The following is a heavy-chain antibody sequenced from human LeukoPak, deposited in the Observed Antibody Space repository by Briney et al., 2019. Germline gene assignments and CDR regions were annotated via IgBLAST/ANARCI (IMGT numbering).Heavy chain of an antibody. CDR3: AREGPSSSGPHY. J-gene: IGHJ4*02. CDR2: MYTSGST. CDR1: GGSISSGSYY. D-gene: IGHD3-22*01. V-gene: IGHV4-61*02. Sequence: PSETLSLTCTVSGGSISSGSYYRSWIRQPAGKGLEWIGRMYTSGSTNYNPSLKSRVTISVDTSKNQFSLKLSSVTAADTAVYYCAREGPSSSGPHYWGQGTPVTVSS.